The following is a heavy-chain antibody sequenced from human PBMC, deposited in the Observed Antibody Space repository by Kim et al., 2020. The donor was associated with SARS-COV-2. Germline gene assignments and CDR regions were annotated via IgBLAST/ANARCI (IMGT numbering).Heavy chain of an antibody. CDR3: ARELGYYGSGSYYWDYYYYGMDV. D-gene: IGHD3-10*01. V-gene: IGHV3-30*04. CDR2: ISYDGSNK. Sequence: GGSLRLSCAASGFTFSSYAMHWVRQAPGKGLEWVAVISYDGSNKYYADSVKGRFTISRDNSKNTLYLQMNSLRAEDTAVYYCARELGYYGSGSYYWDYYYYGMDVWGQGTTVTVS. J-gene: IGHJ6*02. CDR1: GFTFSSYA.